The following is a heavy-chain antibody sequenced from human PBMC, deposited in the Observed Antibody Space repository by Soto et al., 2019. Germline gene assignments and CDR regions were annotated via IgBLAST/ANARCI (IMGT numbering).Heavy chain of an antibody. J-gene: IGHJ4*02. Sequence: APVKVSCKTSGYSFLNYGMSWVRQAPGQGPEWMGWISVYHGNTIYAQNFQGRVTMTTDTSTSTAYMELTSLRSDDTGVYYCARDHGGATMALLYWGQGTLVTVSS. CDR2: ISVYHGNT. CDR3: ARDHGGATMALLY. D-gene: IGHD3-10*01. CDR1: GYSFLNYG. V-gene: IGHV1-18*04.